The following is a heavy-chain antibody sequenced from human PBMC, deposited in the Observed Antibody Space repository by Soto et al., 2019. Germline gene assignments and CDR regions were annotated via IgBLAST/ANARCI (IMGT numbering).Heavy chain of an antibody. CDR1: GGSISSSSYY. V-gene: IGHV4-39*01. J-gene: IGHJ4*02. Sequence: SETLSLTCTVSGGSISSSSYYWGWIRQPPGKGLEWIGSIYYSGSTYYNPSLKSRVTISVDTSKNQFSLKLSSVTAADTAVYYCARLRKPNSSGVFDYWGQGTLVTVSS. CDR2: IYYSGST. D-gene: IGHD6-19*01. CDR3: ARLRKPNSSGVFDY.